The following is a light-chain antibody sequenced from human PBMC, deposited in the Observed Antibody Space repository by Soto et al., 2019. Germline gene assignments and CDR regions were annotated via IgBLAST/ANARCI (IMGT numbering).Light chain of an antibody. CDR1: SSDVGGYNY. V-gene: IGLV2-14*03. CDR2: DVS. J-gene: IGLJ1*01. CDR3: SSYTTRNNRQIV. Sequence: QSVLTQPASVSGSPGQSITISCTGTSSDVGGYNYVSWYQHHPGKAPKLMIYDVSNRPSGVSNRFSGSKSGNTASLTISGLQPEDEADYYCSSYTTRNNRQIVFGTGTKVTVL.